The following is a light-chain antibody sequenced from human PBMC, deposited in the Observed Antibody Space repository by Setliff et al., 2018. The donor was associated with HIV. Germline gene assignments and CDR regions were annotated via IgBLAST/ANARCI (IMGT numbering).Light chain of an antibody. V-gene: IGLV2-11*01. J-gene: IGLJ3*02. CDR1: SGDVGRNNY. Sequence: QSALTQPRSVSGSPGQSVTISCTGSSGDVGRNNYVSWYQQHPAKVPKLIINYVSKRPSGVPDRFSGSKSGNTASLTISGLQTEDEADYYCTSYSTNTIPVFGGGTKVTVL. CDR3: TSYSTNTIPV. CDR2: YVS.